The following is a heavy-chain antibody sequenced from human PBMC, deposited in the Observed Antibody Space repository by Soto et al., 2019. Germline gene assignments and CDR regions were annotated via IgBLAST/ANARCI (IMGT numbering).Heavy chain of an antibody. CDR2: FHYSENT. CDR3: ARQGGYCGSTNCYGYYAMDV. J-gene: IGHJ6*02. CDR1: GGSISSGPYS. V-gene: IGHV4-39*01. Sequence: QLQLQESGPGLVKPSETLSLTCTVSGGSISSGPYSWGWIRQPPGEGLEWNATFHYSENTHYSPSLERRVTISVDTSKNQFSLKVTSVTAADTALYYCARQGGYCGSTNCYGYYAMDVWGQGTTVTVSS. D-gene: IGHD2-2*01.